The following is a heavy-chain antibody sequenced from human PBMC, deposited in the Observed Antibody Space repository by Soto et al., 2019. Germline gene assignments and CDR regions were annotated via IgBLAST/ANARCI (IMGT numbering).Heavy chain of an antibody. J-gene: IGHJ4*02. CDR1: GFTFSSYG. V-gene: IGHV3-33*01. CDR2: IWYDGSNK. Sequence: QVQLVESGGGVVQPGRSLRLSCAASGFTFSSYGMHWVRQAPGKGLEWVAVIWYDGSNKYYADSVKGRFTISRDNSKNTLYLQMNSMRAEDRAVYYCARVEGGYSSGWYLDYWGQGTLVTVSS. D-gene: IGHD6-19*01. CDR3: ARVEGGYSSGWYLDY.